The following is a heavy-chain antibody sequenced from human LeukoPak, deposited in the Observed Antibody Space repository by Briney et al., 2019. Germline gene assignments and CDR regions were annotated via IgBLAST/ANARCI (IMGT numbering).Heavy chain of an antibody. Sequence: ASVKVSCKASGYSFNDRYLHWVRQAPGQGLEWMGSINPNSGGTDYAQKFQGRVTMTTDTSMSTAYMELSRLTSDDTAVYYCARAGGRSWFDPWGQGTLVTVSS. CDR3: ARAGGRSWFDP. V-gene: IGHV1-2*02. CDR2: INPNSGGT. J-gene: IGHJ5*02. CDR1: GYSFNDRY.